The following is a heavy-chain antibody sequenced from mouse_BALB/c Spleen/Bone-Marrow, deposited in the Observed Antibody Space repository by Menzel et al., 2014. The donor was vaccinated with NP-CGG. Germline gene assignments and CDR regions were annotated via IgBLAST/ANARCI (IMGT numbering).Heavy chain of an antibody. CDR2: IDPYDSET. V-gene: IGHV1-52*01. CDR3: ARGRDYDVFSY. Sequence: QVQLKQSGAELGRPGASVKLSCKASGYTFTSYWMNWVKQRPEQGLEWIGRIDPYDSETHYNQKFEDKAILTVDKSSSTAYMQLSSLTSEDSAVYYCARGRDYDVFSYWGQGTLVTVSA. J-gene: IGHJ3*01. D-gene: IGHD2-4*01. CDR1: GYTFTSYW.